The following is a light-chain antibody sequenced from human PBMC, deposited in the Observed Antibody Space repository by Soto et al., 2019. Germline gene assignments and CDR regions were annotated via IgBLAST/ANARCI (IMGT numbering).Light chain of an antibody. CDR2: ENN. V-gene: IGLV1-51*02. Sequence: QSVLTQPPSVSAAPGQKVTISCSGSSSNIGNNYVSWYQQLPGTAPKLLIYENNKRPSGIPDRFSGSKSGTSATLGINGLQTGDEADYYCGTWDSSLSNVVFGGGTKLTVL. CDR1: SSNIGNNY. J-gene: IGLJ2*01. CDR3: GTWDSSLSNVV.